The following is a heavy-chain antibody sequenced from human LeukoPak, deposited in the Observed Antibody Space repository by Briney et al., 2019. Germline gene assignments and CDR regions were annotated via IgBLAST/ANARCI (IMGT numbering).Heavy chain of an antibody. D-gene: IGHD6-6*01. CDR1: GYTFTGYY. J-gene: IGHJ4*02. CDR2: INPNSGGT. CDR3: SRGGTIAARTTDY. V-gene: IGHV1-2*02. Sequence: GASVKVSCKASGYTFTGYYMHWVREAPGQGLEWMGWINPNSGGTNYAQKFQGRVTMTRDTSISTAYMELSRLRSDDTAVYYCSRGGTIAARTTDYWGQGTLVTVSS.